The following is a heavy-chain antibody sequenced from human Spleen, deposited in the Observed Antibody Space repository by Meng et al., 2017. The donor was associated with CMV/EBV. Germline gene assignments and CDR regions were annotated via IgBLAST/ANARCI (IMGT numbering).Heavy chain of an antibody. CDR1: GGPFSDFS. CDR3: VAEADY. V-gene: IGHV4-34*01. CDR2: TNHRGAT. D-gene: IGHD6-13*01. Sequence: TLSLHCAVYGGPFSDFSWTWIRQTPGKGLEWIGQTNHRGATDYNPSLKSRVTISVDRSKERFTLRLTSLTAADTAIYYCVAEADYWGQGTMVTVSS. J-gene: IGHJ4*02.